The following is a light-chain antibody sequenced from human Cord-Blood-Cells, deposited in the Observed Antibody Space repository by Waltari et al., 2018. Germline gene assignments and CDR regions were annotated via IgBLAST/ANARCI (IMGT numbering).Light chain of an antibody. V-gene: IGLV2-14*03. CDR1: SSDVGGYNY. CDR3: SSYTSSSTLV. CDR2: DVS. Sequence: QSALTQPAPVSGSPGQSITISCTGTSSDVGGYNYVSWYQQHPGKAPNLMFYDVSNRPSGVSNRFSGSKSGNTASLTISGLQAEDEADYYCSSYTSSSTLVFGGGTKLTVL. J-gene: IGLJ3*02.